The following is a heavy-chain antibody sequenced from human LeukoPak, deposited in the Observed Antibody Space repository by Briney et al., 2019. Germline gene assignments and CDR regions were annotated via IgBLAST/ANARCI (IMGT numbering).Heavy chain of an antibody. CDR2: IWYDGSNK. D-gene: IGHD4-17*01. CDR3: VKDMSGDYGGTGDAFDI. CDR1: GFTFSSYG. V-gene: IGHV3-33*06. Sequence: GGSLRLSCAASGFTFSSYGMHWVRQAPGKGLEWVAVIWYDGSNKYYADSVKGRFTISRDNSKNTLYLQMNSPRAEDTAVYYCVKDMSGDYGGTGDAFDIWGQGTMVTVSS. J-gene: IGHJ3*02.